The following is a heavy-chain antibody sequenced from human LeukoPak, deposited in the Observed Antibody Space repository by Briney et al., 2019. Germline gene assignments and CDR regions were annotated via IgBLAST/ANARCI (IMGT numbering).Heavy chain of an antibody. Sequence: GGSLRLSCAASGFTVTDYAMTWIRQSPGKGLEWVSSMSDIGPNTYYADSVKGRFTISRDASKNTLFLQMNSLRAEDTALYFCARRLSLRFDAFAVWGPGTVVTVSS. J-gene: IGHJ3*01. CDR3: ARRLSLRFDAFAV. V-gene: IGHV3-23*01. CDR2: MSDIGPNT. D-gene: IGHD3-3*01. CDR1: GFTVTDYA.